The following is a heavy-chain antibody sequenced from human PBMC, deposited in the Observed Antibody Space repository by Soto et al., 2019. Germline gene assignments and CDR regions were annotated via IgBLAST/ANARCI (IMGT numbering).Heavy chain of an antibody. CDR2: IYPGDSDT. Sequence: PGDSLKISCKGSGYSFTIYWINWVRQMPGKGLEWMGIIYPGDSDTRYSPSFQGQVTISADKSIDTAYLQWRSLKASDTAVYYCARHHGSPGSYFGLDVWVQGTTVTVSS. D-gene: IGHD6-13*01. CDR3: ARHHGSPGSYFGLDV. CDR1: GYSFTIYW. J-gene: IGHJ6*02. V-gene: IGHV5-51*01.